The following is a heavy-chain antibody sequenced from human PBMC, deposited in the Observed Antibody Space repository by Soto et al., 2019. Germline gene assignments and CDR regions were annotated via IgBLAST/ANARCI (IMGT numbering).Heavy chain of an antibody. CDR2: IYAGGNT. D-gene: IGHD3-9*01. CDR1: GFSFTSNY. V-gene: IGHV3-53*01. Sequence: PGGSLRLSCAASGFSFTSNYMTWVRQAPGKGLECVSVIYAGGNTYYPDSVKGRFTISSDNSKNTLFLQMNNLRAEDTAVYYCARVTTFYDILTSSYALNYFDYWGQGTRVTVSS. J-gene: IGHJ4*02. CDR3: ARVTTFYDILTSSYALNYFDY.